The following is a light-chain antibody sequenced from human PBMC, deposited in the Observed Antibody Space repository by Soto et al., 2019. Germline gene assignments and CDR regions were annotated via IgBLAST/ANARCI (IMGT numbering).Light chain of an antibody. CDR2: EVS. V-gene: IGLV2-23*02. Sequence: QSLLAQPASVSGSPGQSITISCTGTNSDVGSYNLVSWYQQHPGKAPKVIIYEVSERPSGVSDRFSGSKSGNTASLMISGLQAEDESDYYCCAYAGSSTQSYVFGSGTKFTVL. CDR1: NSDVGSYNL. CDR3: CAYAGSSTQSYV. J-gene: IGLJ1*01.